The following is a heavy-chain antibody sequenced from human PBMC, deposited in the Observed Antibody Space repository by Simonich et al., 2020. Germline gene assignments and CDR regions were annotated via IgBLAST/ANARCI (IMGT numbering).Heavy chain of an antibody. D-gene: IGHD1-26*01. CDR1: GGSISSYY. J-gene: IGHJ6*02. V-gene: IGHV4-59*08. Sequence: QVQLQESGPGLVKPSETLSLTCTVSGGSISSYYWSWIRQPPGKGLEWIWYIYYSGSTNYNPSLKSRVTKSVDTSKNQFSLKLSSVTAADTAVYYCARSLGYYYYYYGMDVWGQGTTVTVSS. CDR2: IYYSGST. CDR3: ARSLGYYYYYYGMDV.